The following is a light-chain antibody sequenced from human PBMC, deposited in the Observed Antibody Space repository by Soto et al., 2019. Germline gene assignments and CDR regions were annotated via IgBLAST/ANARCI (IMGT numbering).Light chain of an antibody. CDR2: AAS. J-gene: IGKJ2*01. CDR1: QSISSW. V-gene: IGKV3-20*01. Sequence: TQSPSTLSASVGDRVTITCRASQSISSWLAWYQQKPGQSPRLLIYAASSRATGIPDRFSGSGSGTDFTLTISRLEPEDFAVYYCQLYGGSHMFSFGQGTKLEIK. CDR3: QLYGGSHMFS.